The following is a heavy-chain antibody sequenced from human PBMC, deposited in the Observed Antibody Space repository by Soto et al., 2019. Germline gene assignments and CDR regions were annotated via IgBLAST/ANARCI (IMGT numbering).Heavy chain of an antibody. Sequence: QVQLVQSGAEVKKPGASVKVSCKASGYTFTSYGISWVRQAPGQGLEWMGWNSAYNGNTNYAQKLQGRVTMTTDTSTSTAYMELRSLRSDDTAVYYCAIVYPVMVRGVIPTFDPWGQGTLVTVSS. V-gene: IGHV1-18*04. CDR3: AIVYPVMVRGVIPTFDP. CDR1: GYTFTSYG. CDR2: NSAYNGNT. J-gene: IGHJ5*02. D-gene: IGHD3-10*01.